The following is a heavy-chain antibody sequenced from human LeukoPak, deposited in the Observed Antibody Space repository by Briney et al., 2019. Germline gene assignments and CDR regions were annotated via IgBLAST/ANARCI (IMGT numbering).Heavy chain of an antibody. J-gene: IGHJ6*02. Sequence: ASVKVSCKASGYTFTSYSISWVRQAPGQGLEWMGWISAYNGNTNYAQKLQGRVTMTTDTSTSTAYMELRSLRSDDTAVYYCARVLRIAAAGRYYYYGMDVWGQGTTVTVSS. V-gene: IGHV1-18*01. CDR1: GYTFTSYS. CDR2: ISAYNGNT. CDR3: ARVLRIAAAGRYYYYGMDV. D-gene: IGHD6-13*01.